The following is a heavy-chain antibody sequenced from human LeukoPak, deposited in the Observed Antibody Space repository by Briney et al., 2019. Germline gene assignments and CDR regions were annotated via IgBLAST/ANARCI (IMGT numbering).Heavy chain of an antibody. CDR3: ARAPVLRFLEWLNYYYYMDV. V-gene: IGHV1-8*01. J-gene: IGHJ6*03. CDR2: MNPNSGNT. D-gene: IGHD3-3*01. CDR1: GYTSTSYD. Sequence: ASVKVSCKASGYTSTSYDINWVRQATGQGLEWMGWMNPNSGNTGYAQKFQGRVTMTRNTSISTAYMELSSLRSEDTAVYYCARAPVLRFLEWLNYYYYMDVWGKGTTVTVSS.